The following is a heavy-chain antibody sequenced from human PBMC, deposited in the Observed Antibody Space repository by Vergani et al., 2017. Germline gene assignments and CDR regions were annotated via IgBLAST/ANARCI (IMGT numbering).Heavy chain of an antibody. D-gene: IGHD3-16*01. CDR3: ARAYGRYDGFDY. CDR1: GFTFSNSA. Sequence: EVQLLESGGGSAQPGESLRLSCVASGFTFSNSAVSWVRPAPGRGLAWVSSISGPGLSTYYADSVKGRFSISRDNSKNTLYLQMNSLRVADTAVYYCARAYGRYDGFDYWGQRTLVTVSS. J-gene: IGHJ4*01. V-gene: IGHV3-23*01. CDR2: ISGPGLST.